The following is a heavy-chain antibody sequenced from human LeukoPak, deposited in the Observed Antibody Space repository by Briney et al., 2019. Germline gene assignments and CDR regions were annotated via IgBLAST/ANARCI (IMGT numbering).Heavy chain of an antibody. CDR2: ISSNGGST. J-gene: IGHJ4*02. V-gene: IGHV3-64*04. CDR3: AKHMGSSSGYYFPD. CDR1: GFTFSTYA. D-gene: IGHD3-22*01. Sequence: GGSLRLSCSGSGFTFSTYAFHWVRQAPGKGLEYVSAISSNGGSTFYADSVKGRFTISRDNSKNTLLLQMNSLRAEDTAVYYCAKHMGSSSGYYFPDWGQGTLVTVSS.